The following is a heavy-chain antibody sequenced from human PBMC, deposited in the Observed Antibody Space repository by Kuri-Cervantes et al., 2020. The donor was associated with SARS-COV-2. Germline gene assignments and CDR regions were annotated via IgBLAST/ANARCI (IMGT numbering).Heavy chain of an antibody. CDR3: GRGRLRGVPNYYYYYMEV. CDR2: IIPMFGTV. J-gene: IGHJ6*03. V-gene: IGHV1-69*13. CDR1: GGTFNNPC. Sequence: SVKVSCKASGGTFNNPCIIWVRQAPGQGLEWMGGIIPMFGTVKYAQKFQGRLTVTADDSTSIAYMELSSLSSEDTAVYYCGRGRLRGVPNYYYYYMEVWGKGTTVTVSS. D-gene: IGHD3-10*01.